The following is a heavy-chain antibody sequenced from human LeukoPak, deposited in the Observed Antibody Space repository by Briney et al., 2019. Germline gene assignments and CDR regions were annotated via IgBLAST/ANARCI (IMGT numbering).Heavy chain of an antibody. CDR3: ARDRGYCSSTSCYGYYYYGMDV. V-gene: IGHV3-21*01. CDR1: GFTFSSYS. J-gene: IGHJ6*02. Sequence: GGSLRLSCAASGFTFSSYSMNWVRQAPGKGLEWVSSISSSSSYIYYADSVKGRFTISRDNAKNSLYLQMNSLRAEDTAVYYCARDRGYCSSTSCYGYYYYGMDVWGQGTTVTASS. CDR2: ISSSSSYI. D-gene: IGHD2-2*01.